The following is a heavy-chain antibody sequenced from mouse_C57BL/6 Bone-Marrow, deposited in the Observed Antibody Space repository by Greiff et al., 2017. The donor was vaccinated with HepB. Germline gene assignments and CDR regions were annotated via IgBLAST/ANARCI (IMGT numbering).Heavy chain of an antibody. D-gene: IGHD2-3*01. CDR3: ARPGYYWFAY. CDR1: GFTFSSYA. Sequence: EVKVVESGGGLVKPGGSLKLSCAASGFTFSSYAMSWVRQTPEKRLEWVATISDGGSYTYYPDNVKGRFTISRDNAKNNLYLQMSHLKSEDTAMYYCARPGYYWFAYWGQGTLVTVSA. CDR2: ISDGGSYT. J-gene: IGHJ3*01. V-gene: IGHV5-4*03.